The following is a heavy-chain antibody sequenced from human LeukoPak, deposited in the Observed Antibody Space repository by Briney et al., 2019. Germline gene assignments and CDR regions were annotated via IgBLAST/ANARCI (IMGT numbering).Heavy chain of an antibody. J-gene: IGHJ4*02. D-gene: IGHD5-18*01. CDR2: ISTYNGNT. V-gene: IGHV1-18*01. CDR1: GYTFTTYG. CDR3: ARDRMDTGTYFDY. Sequence: GASVKGSCRASGYTFTTYGITWVRQAPGQGLDWIGWISTYNGNTNYAQKLQGRVTMTTDTSTSTAYMELRSLRSDDTAMYYCARDRMDTGTYFDYWGQGTLVTVSS.